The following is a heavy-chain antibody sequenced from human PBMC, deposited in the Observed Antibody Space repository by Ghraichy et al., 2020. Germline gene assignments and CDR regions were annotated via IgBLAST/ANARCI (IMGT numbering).Heavy chain of an antibody. CDR3: AKNSGYTNGFLHS. Sequence: GESLNISCAVSGFTFRDYWMDWARQAPGKGLEWVASIKEDGAADYYSDSVKGRFIISRDNAKNSFSLLMNNLRDDDTAVYFCAKNSGYTNGFLHSWGRGTLVTVST. V-gene: IGHV3-7*03. J-gene: IGHJ5*02. CDR2: IKEDGAAD. D-gene: IGHD5-18*01. CDR1: GFTFRDYW.